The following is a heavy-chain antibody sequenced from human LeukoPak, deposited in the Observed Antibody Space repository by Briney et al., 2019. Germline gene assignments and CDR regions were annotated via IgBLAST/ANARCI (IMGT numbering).Heavy chain of an antibody. CDR2: ISYDGSNK. CDR3: ARDHARNDHFDY. D-gene: IGHD1-1*01. J-gene: IGHJ4*02. CDR1: GFTFSSYG. V-gene: IGHV3-30*03. Sequence: PGGSLRLSCAASGFTFSSYGMPWVRQAPGKGLEWVAVISYDGSNKYYADSVKGRFTISRDNSKNTLYLQMNSLRAEDTAVYYCARDHARNDHFDYWGQGTLVTVSS.